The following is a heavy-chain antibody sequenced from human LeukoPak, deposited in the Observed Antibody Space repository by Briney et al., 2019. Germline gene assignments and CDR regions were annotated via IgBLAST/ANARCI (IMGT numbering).Heavy chain of an antibody. Sequence: GGSLRLSCAASGFTFSSYSMNWVRQAPGKGLEWVSYISSSSSTIYYADSVKGRFTISRDNAKNSLYLQMNSLRAEDTAVYYCARGARKGDDYGGFFDYWGQGTLVTVSS. CDR2: ISSSSSTI. CDR1: GFTFSSYS. J-gene: IGHJ4*02. CDR3: ARGARKGDDYGGFFDY. V-gene: IGHV3-48*01. D-gene: IGHD4-23*01.